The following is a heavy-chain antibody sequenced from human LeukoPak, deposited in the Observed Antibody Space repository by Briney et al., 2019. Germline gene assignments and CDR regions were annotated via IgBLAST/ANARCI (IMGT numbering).Heavy chain of an antibody. CDR3: AKALTWIQLRTSFDY. J-gene: IGHJ4*02. Sequence: GGSLRLSCAASGFTFSSYGMHWVRQAPGKGLEWVAVISYDGSNKYYADSVKGRFTISRDNSKNTLYLQMNSLRAEDTAVYYCAKALTWIQLRTSFDYWGQGTLVTVSS. CDR2: ISYDGSNK. D-gene: IGHD5-18*01. CDR1: GFTFSSYG. V-gene: IGHV3-30*18.